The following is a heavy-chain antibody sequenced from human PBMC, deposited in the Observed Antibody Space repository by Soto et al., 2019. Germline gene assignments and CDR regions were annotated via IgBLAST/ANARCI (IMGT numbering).Heavy chain of an antibody. Sequence: ASVKVSCKASGYTFTSYYMHWVRQAPGQGLEWMGWIRAYNGNTNYAQKLQGRVTMTTDTSTSTAYMELRSLRSDDTAVYYCARDLPTMDVWGQGTTVTVSS. CDR1: GYTFTSYY. CDR2: IRAYNGNT. CDR3: ARDLPTMDV. V-gene: IGHV1-18*04. J-gene: IGHJ6*02.